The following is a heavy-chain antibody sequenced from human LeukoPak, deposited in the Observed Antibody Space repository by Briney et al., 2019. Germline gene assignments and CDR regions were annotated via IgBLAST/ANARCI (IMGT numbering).Heavy chain of an antibody. CDR2: IYYSGST. Sequence: PSETLSLTCAVYGGSFSGYYWSWVRQPPGKGLEWIGYIYYSGSTNYNPSLKSRVTISVDTSKNQFSLKLSSVTAADTAVYYCARRYSGSHFDYWGQGTLVTVSS. CDR3: ARRYSGSHFDY. J-gene: IGHJ4*02. D-gene: IGHD1-26*01. CDR1: GGSFSGYY. V-gene: IGHV4-59*08.